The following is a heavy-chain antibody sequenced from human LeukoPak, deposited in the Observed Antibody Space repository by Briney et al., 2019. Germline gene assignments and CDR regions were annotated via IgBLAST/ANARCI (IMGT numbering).Heavy chain of an antibody. D-gene: IGHD4-23*01. V-gene: IGHV3-33*01. CDR2: IWYDGSDK. CDR3: AYGGKSDRFDY. Sequence: GGSLRLSCAASGFTFSSYGMHWARQAPGKGLEWVAVIWYDGSDKYYADSVKGRFTISRDNSKNVLYLQMNSLRAEDTAVYYCAYGGKSDRFDYWGQGTLVTVSS. J-gene: IGHJ4*02. CDR1: GFTFSSYG.